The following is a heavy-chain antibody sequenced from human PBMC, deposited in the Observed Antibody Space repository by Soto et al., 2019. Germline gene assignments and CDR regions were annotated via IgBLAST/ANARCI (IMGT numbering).Heavy chain of an antibody. Sequence: QVQLVQSGAEVKKPGSSVKVSCKASGGTFSSYAISWVRQAPGQGLEWMGGIIPIFGTANYAQKFQGRVTITADKSTSTAYMELSSLRSEDTAMYYCARDRGNVDTAMVGVFDYWGQGTLVTVSS. CDR3: ARDRGNVDTAMVGVFDY. V-gene: IGHV1-69*06. D-gene: IGHD5-18*01. CDR1: GGTFSSYA. CDR2: IIPIFGTA. J-gene: IGHJ4*02.